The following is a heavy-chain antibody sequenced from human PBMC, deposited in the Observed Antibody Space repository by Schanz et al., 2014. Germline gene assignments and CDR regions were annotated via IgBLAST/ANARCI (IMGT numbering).Heavy chain of an antibody. D-gene: IGHD6-6*01. V-gene: IGHV3-30*03. CDR3: ARLATSKSRLGDAVDI. CDR1: GFTFSNFG. CDR2: ISSDGTNK. J-gene: IGHJ3*02. Sequence: QVQLVESGGGVVQPGRSLRLSCAASGFTFSNFGLHWVRQAPGKGLNWVAVISSDGTNKYYADSVQGRFTLSKDFSKDTLYLQLTSLSPEDTAVYYGARLATSKSRLGDAVDIWGQGTMVTVSS.